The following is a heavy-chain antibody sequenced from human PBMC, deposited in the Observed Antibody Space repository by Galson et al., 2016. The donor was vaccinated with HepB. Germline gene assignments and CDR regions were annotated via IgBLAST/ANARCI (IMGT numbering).Heavy chain of an antibody. D-gene: IGHD1-7*01. J-gene: IGHJ6*03. CDR3: SRHAGTRYEKYYMDG. V-gene: IGHV4-39*01. CDR1: GGSISSSYY. CDR2: IYYSGTS. Sequence: SETLSLTCTVSGGSISSSYYWAWIRQPPGKGLEWIASIYYSGTSYYKPSLTSRVTISVDTSKSQFSLKVSSVTAADKAVYYSSRHAGTRYEKYYMDGWGRETTVAVSS.